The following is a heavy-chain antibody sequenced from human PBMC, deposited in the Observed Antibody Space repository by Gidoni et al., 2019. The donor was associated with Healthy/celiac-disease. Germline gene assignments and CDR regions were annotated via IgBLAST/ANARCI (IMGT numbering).Heavy chain of an antibody. Sequence: VQMVESGGCLVQPAGSLRLSCAASGFTFSHYAMSWVRQAPGKGLEWVSAISGSGDSTYDADSVKGRFTISRDNSKNTLYLQMNSLRAEDTAVYYCAKDLRSSRTVTTPRFDYWGQGTLVTVSS. D-gene: IGHD4-17*01. J-gene: IGHJ4*02. CDR2: ISGSGDST. CDR3: AKDLRSSRTVTTPRFDY. V-gene: IGHV3-23*04. CDR1: GFTFSHYA.